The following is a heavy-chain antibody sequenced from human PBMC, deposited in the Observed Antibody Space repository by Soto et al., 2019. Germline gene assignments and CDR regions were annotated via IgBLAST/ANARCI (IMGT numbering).Heavy chain of an antibody. CDR2: IYYGGST. J-gene: IGHJ6*03. CDR3: AKGSSTILGYYYYYMDV. D-gene: IGHD6-13*01. V-gene: IGHV4-59*01. Sequence: QVQLQESGPGLVKPSETLSLTCTVSGGSISSYYWSWIRQPPGKGLEWIGYIYYGGSTNYNPSLKSRVTISVDTSKNQFSLKLSSVTAADTAVYYCAKGSSTILGYYYYYMDVWGKGTTVTVSS. CDR1: GGSISSYY.